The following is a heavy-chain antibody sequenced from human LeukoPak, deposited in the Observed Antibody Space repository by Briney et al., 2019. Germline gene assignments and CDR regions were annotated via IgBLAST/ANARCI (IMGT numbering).Heavy chain of an antibody. CDR1: GGSISSSSYY. Sequence: PSETLSLTCTVSGGSISSSSYYWGWIRQPPGKGPEWIGSIYYSGSTYYNPSLKSRVTISVDTSKNQFSLKLSSVTAADTAVYYCARLQYAGAFDIWGQGTMVTVSS. J-gene: IGHJ3*02. CDR3: ARLQYAGAFDI. V-gene: IGHV4-39*01. D-gene: IGHD2-2*01. CDR2: IYYSGST.